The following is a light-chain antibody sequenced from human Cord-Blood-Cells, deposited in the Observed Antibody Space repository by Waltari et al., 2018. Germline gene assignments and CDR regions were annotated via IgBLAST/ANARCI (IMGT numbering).Light chain of an antibody. CDR3: CSYAGSYTWV. CDR1: SSDVGGYNY. V-gene: IGLV2-11*01. J-gene: IGLJ3*02. Sequence: QSALTQPRSVSGSPGQSVTISCTGTSSDVGGYNYVSWYQQHPGKAPKLMIYDVRKRPAGVPDRFCGAKSGNTASLTISGLQAEDEADYYCCSYAGSYTWVFGGGTKLTVL. CDR2: DVR.